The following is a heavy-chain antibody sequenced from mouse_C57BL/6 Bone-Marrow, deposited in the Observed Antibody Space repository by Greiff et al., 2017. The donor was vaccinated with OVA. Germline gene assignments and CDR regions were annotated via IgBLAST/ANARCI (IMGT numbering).Heavy chain of an antibody. Sequence: EVQLQESGPGMVKPSQSLSLTCTVTGYSITSGYDWHWIRHFPGNKLEWMGYISYSGSTNYNPSLKSRISITHDTSKNHFFLKLNSVTTEDTATYYCARGTLTGYYFDYWGQGTTLTVSS. CDR3: ARGTLTGYYFDY. CDR2: ISYSGST. J-gene: IGHJ2*01. D-gene: IGHD4-1*01. V-gene: IGHV3-1*01. CDR1: GYSITSGYD.